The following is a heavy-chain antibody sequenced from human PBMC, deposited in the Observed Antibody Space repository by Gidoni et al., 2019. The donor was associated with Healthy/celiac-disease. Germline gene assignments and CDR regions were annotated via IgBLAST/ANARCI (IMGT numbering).Heavy chain of an antibody. CDR3: ARGREQSPIDY. CDR1: GFTFSSYD. Sequence: EVQLVESGGGLVQPGGSLRLSCAASGFTFSSYDMHWVRQATGKGLEWVSAIGTAGDTYYPGSVKGRFTISRENAKNSLYLQMNSLRAGDTAVYYCARGREQSPIDYWGQGTLVTVSS. CDR2: IGTAGDT. J-gene: IGHJ4*02. D-gene: IGHD6-13*01. V-gene: IGHV3-13*04.